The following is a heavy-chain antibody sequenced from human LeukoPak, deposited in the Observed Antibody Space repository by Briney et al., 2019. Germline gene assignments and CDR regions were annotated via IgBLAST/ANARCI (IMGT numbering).Heavy chain of an antibody. V-gene: IGHV1-18*01. CDR2: ISAYNGNT. CDR1: GYTFTSYG. Sequence: ASVKVSCKASGYTFTSYGISWVRQAPGQGLEWMGWISAYNGNTNYAQKLQGRVTMTTDTPTSTAYMELRSLRSDDTAVYYCARAPLTTIFGVVNDYWGQGTLVTVSS. CDR3: ARAPLTTIFGVVNDY. J-gene: IGHJ4*02. D-gene: IGHD3-3*01.